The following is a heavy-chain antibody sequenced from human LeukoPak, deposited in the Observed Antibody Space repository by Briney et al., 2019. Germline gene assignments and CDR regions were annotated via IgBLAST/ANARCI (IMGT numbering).Heavy chain of an antibody. CDR2: IIPILGIA. CDR3: TRSGGGDGSRGAFDI. CDR1: GGTFSSYA. J-gene: IGHJ3*02. Sequence: SVKVSCKASGGTFSSYAISWVRQAPGQGLEWMGRIIPILGIANYAQKFQGRVTITADKSTSTAYMELSSLRSEDTAVYYCTRSGGGDGSRGAFDIWGQGTMVTVSS. V-gene: IGHV1-69*04. D-gene: IGHD2-15*01.